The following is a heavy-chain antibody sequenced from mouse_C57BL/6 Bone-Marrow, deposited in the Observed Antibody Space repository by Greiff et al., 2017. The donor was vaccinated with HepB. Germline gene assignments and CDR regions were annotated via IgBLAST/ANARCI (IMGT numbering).Heavy chain of an antibody. CDR2: INPSSGYT. V-gene: IGHV1-7*01. Sequence: VQLQQSGAELAKPGASVKLSCKASGYTFTSYWMHWVKQRPGQGLEWIGYINPSSGYTKYNQKFKDKATLTADKSSSTAYMQLSSLADEDSAVYYCTRWLLLNYYAMDYWGQGTSVTVSS. CDR1: GYTFTSYW. CDR3: TRWLLLNYYAMDY. D-gene: IGHD2-12*01. J-gene: IGHJ4*01.